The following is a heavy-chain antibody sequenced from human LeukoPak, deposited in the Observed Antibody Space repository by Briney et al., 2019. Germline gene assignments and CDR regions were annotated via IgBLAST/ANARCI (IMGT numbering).Heavy chain of an antibody. V-gene: IGHV3-7*05. CDR2: INLDGSEK. CDR3: ARGWAAHDY. Sequence: GGSLRLSCAASGFSFSSYWMSWVRQAPGIGLEWVANINLDGSEKYYLDSVKGRFTISRDNAKNSLYLQMNSLRAEDTAVYYCARGWAAHDYWGQGTLATVSS. D-gene: IGHD2-15*01. CDR1: GFSFSSYW. J-gene: IGHJ4*02.